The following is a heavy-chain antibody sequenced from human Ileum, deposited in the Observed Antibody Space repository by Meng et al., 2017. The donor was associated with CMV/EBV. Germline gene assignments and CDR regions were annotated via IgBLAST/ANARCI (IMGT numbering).Heavy chain of an antibody. V-gene: IGHV3-30*02. Sequence: GESLKISCAASGFSFSAYGFHWVRQAPGKGLEWVAFIRLDGSNEYYVDSVKGRFTISRDDSKNTVFLDMTSLRPGDTAVYFCVRDWFEYNWNSAPDYWGQGKLVTVSS. CDR3: VRDWFEYNWNSAPDY. CDR1: GFSFSAYG. D-gene: IGHD1-7*01. J-gene: IGHJ4*02. CDR2: IRLDGSNE.